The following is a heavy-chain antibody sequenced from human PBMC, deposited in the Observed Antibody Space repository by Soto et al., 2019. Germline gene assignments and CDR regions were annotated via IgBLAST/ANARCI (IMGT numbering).Heavy chain of an antibody. CDR3: ARGKGCSSTSCYDYYYYYMDV. V-gene: IGHV1-69*02. CDR2: IIPILGIA. Sequence: SVKVSCKASGGTFSSYTISWVRQAPGQGLEWMGRIIPILGIANYAQKFQGRVTITADKSTSTAYMELSSLRSEDTAVYYCARGKGCSSTSCYDYYYYYMDVWGKGTTVTVSS. J-gene: IGHJ6*03. CDR1: GGTFSSYT. D-gene: IGHD2-2*01.